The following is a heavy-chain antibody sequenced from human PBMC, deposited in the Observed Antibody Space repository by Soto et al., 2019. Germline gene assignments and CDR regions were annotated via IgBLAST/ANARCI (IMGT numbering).Heavy chain of an antibody. V-gene: IGHV3-23*01. CDR1: GFTFSSYA. CDR3: AKDSEVVIAIGSVCVY. CDR2: ISGSGGST. Sequence: GGSLRLSCAASGFTFSSYAMSWVRQAPGKGLEWVSAISGSGGSTYYADSVKGRFTISRDNSKNTLYLQMNSLRAEDTAVYYCAKDSEVVIAIGSVCVYWGQGTLVTVSS. J-gene: IGHJ4*02. D-gene: IGHD2-21*01.